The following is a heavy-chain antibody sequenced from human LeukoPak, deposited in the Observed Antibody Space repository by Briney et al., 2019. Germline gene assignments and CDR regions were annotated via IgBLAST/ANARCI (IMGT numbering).Heavy chain of an antibody. Sequence: GGSLRLSCAVSGFSFSSFGMIWVRQAPGKGLEWLASISGSGDFIYYADSVKGRFTISKDNTKNSVHLQLTSLRAEDTAVYYCARDSEAYCGGDCYFYFDYWGQGTRATVSS. CDR2: ISGSGDFI. CDR3: ARDSEAYCGGDCYFYFDY. J-gene: IGHJ4*02. D-gene: IGHD2-21*02. V-gene: IGHV3-21*01. CDR1: GFSFSSFG.